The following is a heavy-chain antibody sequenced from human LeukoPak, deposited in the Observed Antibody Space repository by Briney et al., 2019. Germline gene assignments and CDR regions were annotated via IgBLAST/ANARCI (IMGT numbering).Heavy chain of an antibody. CDR3: ARDLLWFGESRAFDP. CDR2: INHSGST. D-gene: IGHD3-10*01. V-gene: IGHV4-34*01. CDR1: GGSFSGYY. Sequence: PSETLSLTCAVYGGSFSGYYWSWIRQPPGKGLEWIGEINHSGSTNYNPSLKSRVTISVDTSKNQFSLKLSSVTAADTAVYYCARDLLWFGESRAFDPWGQGTLVTVSS. J-gene: IGHJ5*02.